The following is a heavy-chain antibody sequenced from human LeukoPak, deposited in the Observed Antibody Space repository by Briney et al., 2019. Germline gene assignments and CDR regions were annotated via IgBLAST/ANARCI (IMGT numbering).Heavy chain of an antibody. D-gene: IGHD5-12*01. V-gene: IGHV3-15*01. CDR3: MSIRVDY. J-gene: IGHJ4*02. Sequence: GGSLRLSCAASGFTLSNAWMSWVRQAPGKGLEWVGRIKSKTDGGTTDYAAPVKDRFTISRDDSKNTLYLQVNSLKTEDTAVYYCMSIRVDYWGQGTLVTASS. CDR2: IKSKTDGGTT. CDR1: GFTLSNAW.